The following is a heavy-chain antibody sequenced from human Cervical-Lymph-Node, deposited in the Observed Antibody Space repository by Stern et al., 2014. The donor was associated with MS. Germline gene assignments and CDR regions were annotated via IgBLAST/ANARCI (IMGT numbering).Heavy chain of an antibody. CDR2: IIPIFGTT. V-gene: IGHV1-69*01. CDR1: GDTFTRHA. D-gene: IGHD4-11*01. J-gene: IGHJ4*02. CDR3: ARAGGSTVGYYVDY. Sequence: QLVQSGAAVRKPGSSVKVSCQTSGDTFTRHAINWVRQAPGQGLEWMGGIIPIFGTTNHAQKFRDRVTITADASTNTVYMELNSLRSEDTAVYFCARAGGSTVGYYVDYWGQGTLVTVSS.